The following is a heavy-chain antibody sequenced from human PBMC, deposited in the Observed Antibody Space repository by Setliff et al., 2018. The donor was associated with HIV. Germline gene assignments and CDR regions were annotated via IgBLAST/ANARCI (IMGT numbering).Heavy chain of an antibody. Sequence: PSETLSLTCRVSSGSISGYYWSWVRQPPGRGLEWIGYVSYSGSTSCNPSLNSRVTMSVDTSRDQFSPKLSSVTAAETAVYYCARTRGRAPVSYYFDNWGQGRLVTVSS. CDR3: ARTRGRAPVSYYFDN. J-gene: IGHJ4*02. CDR2: VSYSGST. D-gene: IGHD2-2*01. CDR1: SGSISGYY. V-gene: IGHV4-59*01.